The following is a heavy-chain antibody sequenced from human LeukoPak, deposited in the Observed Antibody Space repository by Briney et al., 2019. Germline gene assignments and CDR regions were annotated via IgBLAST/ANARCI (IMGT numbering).Heavy chain of an antibody. V-gene: IGHV3-23*01. CDR1: GFTFSSYA. J-gene: IGHJ4*02. Sequence: GGSLRLSCAASGFTFSSYAMSWVRQAPGKGLEWVSAISGSGGSTYYADSVKGRFTISRDNSKNTLYLQMNSLRDEDTAVYYCAKTPGHGFYYFDYWGQGTLVTVSS. D-gene: IGHD2/OR15-2a*01. CDR2: ISGSGGST. CDR3: AKTPGHGFYYFDY.